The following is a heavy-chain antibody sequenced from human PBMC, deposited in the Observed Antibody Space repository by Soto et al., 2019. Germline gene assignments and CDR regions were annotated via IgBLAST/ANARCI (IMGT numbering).Heavy chain of an antibody. CDR3: AREGEGHCISSSCLNWFDP. CDR1: GFTFDDYA. D-gene: IGHD2-2*01. J-gene: IGHJ5*02. Sequence: PGGSLRLSCAASGFTFDDYAMTWARQAPGKGLEWVSYISSSGSTIYYADSVKGRFTISRDNAKNSLYLQMNSLRDEDTAVYYCAREGEGHCISSSCLNWFDPWGQGTMVTVS. CDR2: ISSSGSTI. V-gene: IGHV3-48*02.